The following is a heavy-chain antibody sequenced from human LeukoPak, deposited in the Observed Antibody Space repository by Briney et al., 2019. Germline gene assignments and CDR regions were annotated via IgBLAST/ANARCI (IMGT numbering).Heavy chain of an antibody. CDR2: ISSGNEHI. Sequence: TGGSLRLSCAVSGLTFSKYGMNWVRQAPGRGLGWVSSISSGNEHIHYADSMKGRFTISRDDAKNSLYLQMNSLRAEDTAVYYCGRDPTEGPYETYGRHYFDFWGQGTLVTVSS. CDR1: GLTFSKYG. J-gene: IGHJ4*02. D-gene: IGHD4-17*01. CDR3: GRDPTEGPYETYGRHYFDF. V-gene: IGHV3-21*04.